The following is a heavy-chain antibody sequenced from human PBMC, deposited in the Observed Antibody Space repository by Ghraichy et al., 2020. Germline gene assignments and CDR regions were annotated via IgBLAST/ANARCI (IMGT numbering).Heavy chain of an antibody. CDR1: GGSVSSGSYY. D-gene: IGHD3-16*01. CDR3: AREMGDYVWGGGFDP. V-gene: IGHV4-61*01. Sequence: SETLSLTCTVSGGSVSSGSYYWSWIRQPPGKGLEWIGYIYYSGSTNYNPSLKSRVTISVDTSKNQFSLKLSSVTAADTAVYYCAREMGDYVWGGGFDPWGQGTLVTVSS. CDR2: IYYSGST. J-gene: IGHJ5*02.